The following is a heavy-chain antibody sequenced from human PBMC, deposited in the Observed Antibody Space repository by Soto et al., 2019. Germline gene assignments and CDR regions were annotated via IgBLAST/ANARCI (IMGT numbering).Heavy chain of an antibody. V-gene: IGHV4-30-2*01. Sequence: SETLSLTCTVSGGSISSGGYSWSWIRQPPGKGLEWIGYIYHSGSTYYNPSLKSRVTISVDRSKNQFSLKLSSVTAADTAVYYCARAPFIDFWSGYYGMDVWGQGTTVTVS. CDR3: ARAPFIDFWSGYYGMDV. J-gene: IGHJ6*02. CDR1: GGSISSGGYS. CDR2: IYHSGST. D-gene: IGHD3-3*01.